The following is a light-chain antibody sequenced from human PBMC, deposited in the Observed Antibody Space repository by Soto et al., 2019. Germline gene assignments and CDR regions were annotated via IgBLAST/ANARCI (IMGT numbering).Light chain of an antibody. Sequence: QSALTQPASVSGSPGQSITISCTGTSSDVGSYNLVSWYQQHPGKAPKLMIYEGSKRPSGVSNRFSGSKSGNTASLTISGLQTEDEADYHCSSYAGSHTYEVFGGGTKLTVL. CDR2: EGS. CDR3: SSYAGSHTYEV. V-gene: IGLV2-23*01. J-gene: IGLJ3*02. CDR1: SSDVGSYNL.